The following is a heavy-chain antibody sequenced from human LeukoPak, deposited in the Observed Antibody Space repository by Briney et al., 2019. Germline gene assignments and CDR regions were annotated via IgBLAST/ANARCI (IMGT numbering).Heavy chain of an antibody. J-gene: IGHJ4*02. CDR1: GFTFSSYA. CDR3: AKCARVDWLPIDY. CDR2: ISGSGGST. Sequence: GGSLRLSCAASGFTFSSYAMRWVRQAPGKGLEWVSAISGSGGSTYYADSVKGRFTISRDNSRHTLYLQMNSLRAEDTAVYYCAKCARVDWLPIDYWGQGTLVTVSS. D-gene: IGHD3-9*01. V-gene: IGHV3-23*01.